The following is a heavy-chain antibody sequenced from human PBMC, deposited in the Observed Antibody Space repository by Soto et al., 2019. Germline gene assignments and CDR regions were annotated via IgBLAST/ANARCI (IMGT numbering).Heavy chain of an antibody. D-gene: IGHD6-13*01. J-gene: IGHJ4*02. CDR1: GFTFSSYW. Sequence: GSLRLSCAASGFTFSSYWMHWVRQAPGKGLVWVSRINSDGSSTSYADSVKGRFTISRDNSKNTLYLQMNSLRAEDTAVYYCARDRIAAAGRGSKKTTSYYFDYWGQGTLV. CDR2: INSDGSST. V-gene: IGHV3-74*01. CDR3: ARDRIAAAGRGSKKTTSYYFDY.